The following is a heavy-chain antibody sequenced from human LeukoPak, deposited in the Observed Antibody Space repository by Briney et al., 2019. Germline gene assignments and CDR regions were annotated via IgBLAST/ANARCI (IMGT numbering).Heavy chain of an antibody. CDR2: ISWNGGSI. Sequence: GGSLRLSCAASGFTFDDYDMHWVRQAPGKGLEWVSGISWNGGSIGYADSVKGRFTISRDNAKNSLYLQMNSLRVEDSALYYCVKNGDSRAYYFFYMDVWGKGTTVTVSS. J-gene: IGHJ6*03. CDR1: GFTFDDYD. V-gene: IGHV3-9*01. D-gene: IGHD3-10*01. CDR3: VKNGDSRAYYFFYMDV.